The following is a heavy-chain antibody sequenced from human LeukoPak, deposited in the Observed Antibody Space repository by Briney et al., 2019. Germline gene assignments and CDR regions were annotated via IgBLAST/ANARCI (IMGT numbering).Heavy chain of an antibody. D-gene: IGHD3-10*01. J-gene: IGHJ2*01. Sequence: ASVKVSCKASGYTFTGYYMHWVRQAPGQGLEWMGWINPNSGGTNYAQKFQGRVTMTRDTSISTAYMELSRLRSDDTAVYYCARSSPYYYGSGSYYQNWYFDLWGRGTLVTVSS. CDR3: ARSSPYYYGSGSYYQNWYFDL. V-gene: IGHV1-2*02. CDR2: INPNSGGT. CDR1: GYTFTGYY.